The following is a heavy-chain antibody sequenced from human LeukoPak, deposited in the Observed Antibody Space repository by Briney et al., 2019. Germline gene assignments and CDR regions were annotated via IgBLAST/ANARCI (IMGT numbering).Heavy chain of an antibody. CDR2: INTNTGNP. CDR3: ARGFTMVPGVIGHFDY. V-gene: IGHV7-4-1*02. D-gene: IGHD3-10*01. Sequence: ASVKVSCKASGYTFTSYAMNWVRQAPGQGLEWMGWINTNTGNPTYAQGFTGRFVFSLDTSVSTAYLQISSLKAEDTAVYYCARGFTMVPGVIGHFDYWGQGTLVTVSS. CDR1: GYTFTSYA. J-gene: IGHJ4*02.